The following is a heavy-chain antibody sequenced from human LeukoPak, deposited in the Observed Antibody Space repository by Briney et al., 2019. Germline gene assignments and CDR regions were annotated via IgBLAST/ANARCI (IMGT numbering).Heavy chain of an antibody. D-gene: IGHD5-12*01. V-gene: IGHV3-7*05. CDR2: INRDGTHK. CDR1: GFSLSNFW. CDR3: AREDHSGADAFDI. J-gene: IGHJ3*02. Sequence: PAGSLTLSCAASGFSLSNFWMNWVRQAPGKGLEWVAFINRDGTHKEYVDSVKGRFTISRDNAKNSLYLQMNSLRAEDTAVYYCAREDHSGADAFDIWGQGTMVTVSS.